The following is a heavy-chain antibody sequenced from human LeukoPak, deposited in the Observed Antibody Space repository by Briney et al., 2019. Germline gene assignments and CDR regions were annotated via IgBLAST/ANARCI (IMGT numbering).Heavy chain of an antibody. CDR1: GGIFSSYA. CDR3: ARVRGYSGYDSHYYYGMDV. Sequence: GASVKVSCKASGGIFSSYAISWVRQAPGQGLEWMGGIIPIFGTANYAQKFQGSVTITADESTSTAYMELSSLRSEDTAVYYCARVRGYSGYDSHYYYGMDVWGQGTTVTVSS. D-gene: IGHD5-12*01. V-gene: IGHV1-69*13. J-gene: IGHJ6*02. CDR2: IIPIFGTA.